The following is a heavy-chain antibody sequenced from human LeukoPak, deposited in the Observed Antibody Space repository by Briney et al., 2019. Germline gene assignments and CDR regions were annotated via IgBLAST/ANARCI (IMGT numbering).Heavy chain of an antibody. CDR2: IREDGSEK. Sequence: PGGSLRLSCAASGFKFSSEWMSWVRQAPGKGLEWVANIREDGSEKYYVGSVKGRFTISRDNAKNSLYLQMSSLRAEDTAVYYCVRHRSGYSWGQGTLVTVSS. CDR1: GFKFSSEW. CDR3: VRHRSGYS. V-gene: IGHV3-7*01. D-gene: IGHD3-22*01. J-gene: IGHJ4*02.